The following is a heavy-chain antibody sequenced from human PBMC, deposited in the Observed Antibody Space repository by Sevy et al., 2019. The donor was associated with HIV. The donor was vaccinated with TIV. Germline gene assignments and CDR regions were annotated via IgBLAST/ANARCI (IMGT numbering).Heavy chain of an antibody. V-gene: IGHV3-30-3*01. D-gene: IGHD4-17*01. CDR3: ARTDYGDYLQFFDY. Sequence: GGSLRLSCAASGFTFSSYAMHWVRQAPGKGLEWVAVISYDGSNKYYVDSVKGRFTISRDNSKNTLYLQMNSLRAEDTAVYYCARTDYGDYLQFFDYWGQGTLVTVSS. CDR2: ISYDGSNK. CDR1: GFTFSSYA. J-gene: IGHJ4*02.